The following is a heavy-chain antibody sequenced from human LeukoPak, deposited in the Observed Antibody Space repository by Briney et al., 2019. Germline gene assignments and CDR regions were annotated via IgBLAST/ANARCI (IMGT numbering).Heavy chain of an antibody. V-gene: IGHV1-69*02. CDR3: ARLILVGATTDY. CDR1: GGTFSSYT. Sequence: SVKVSYKASGGTFSSYTISWVRQAPGQGLEWMGRIIPILGIANYAQKFQGRVTITADKSTSTAYMELSSLRSEDTAVYYCARLILVGATTDYWGQGTLVTVSS. J-gene: IGHJ4*02. CDR2: IIPILGIA. D-gene: IGHD1-26*01.